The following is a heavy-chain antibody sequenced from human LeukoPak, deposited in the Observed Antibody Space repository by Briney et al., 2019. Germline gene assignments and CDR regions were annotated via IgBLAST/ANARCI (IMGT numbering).Heavy chain of an antibody. CDR2: ISSDEINE. D-gene: IGHD2-15*01. J-gene: IGHJ4*02. V-gene: IGHV3-30*03. CDR1: GFSFRSYG. Sequence: GGSLRLSCAASGFSFRSYGMHWVRQAPGKGLEWVAVISSDEINEYYADSVKGRFTISRDNSKNTLYLQINSLRGEDTAVYYCARVAPRYCSGGSCYSPNFDYWGQGTLVTVSS. CDR3: ARVAPRYCSGGSCYSPNFDY.